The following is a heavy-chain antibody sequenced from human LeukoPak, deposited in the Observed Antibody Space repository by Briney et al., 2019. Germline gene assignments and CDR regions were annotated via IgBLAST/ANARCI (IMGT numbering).Heavy chain of an antibody. CDR3: ARGYSSSWSFDY. J-gene: IGHJ4*02. V-gene: IGHV1-69*13. CDR1: GGTFSSYA. CDR2: IIPIFGTA. D-gene: IGHD6-13*01. Sequence: SVKVSCKASGGTFSSYAISWVRQAPGHGLEWMGGIIPIFGTANYAQKFQGRVTITADESTSTAYMELSSLRSEDTAVYYCARGYSSSWSFDYWGQGTLVTVSS.